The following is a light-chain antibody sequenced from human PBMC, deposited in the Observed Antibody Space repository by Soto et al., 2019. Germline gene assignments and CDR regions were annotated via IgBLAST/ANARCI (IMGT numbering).Light chain of an antibody. CDR2: EVS. Sequence: QSALTQPASVSGSPGQSITISCTGTSSDVGSYNLVSWYQHHPVKDPKLMIYEVSKRPSGVSNRFSGSKSGNTASLTISGLQAEDEADYYCCSYAGSSTYVVFGGGTKLTVL. J-gene: IGLJ2*01. CDR1: SSDVGSYNL. CDR3: CSYAGSSTYVV. V-gene: IGLV2-23*02.